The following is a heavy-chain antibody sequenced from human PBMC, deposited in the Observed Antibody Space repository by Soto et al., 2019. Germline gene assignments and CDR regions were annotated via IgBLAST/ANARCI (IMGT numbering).Heavy chain of an antibody. CDR1: GGTFSSYA. V-gene: IGHV1-69*01. D-gene: IGHD6-19*01. CDR2: IIAIFGTA. J-gene: IGHJ4*02. CDR3: ARDPTLYSSDPRAAY. Sequence: QVQLVQSGAEVKKPGSSVKVSCKASGGTFSSYAISWVRQAPGQWLEWMGGIIAIFGTANYAQKLHGRVTSTADESTSIVYMELRGLRSEDTAVYYCARDPTLYSSDPRAAYWGQGTLVTVSS.